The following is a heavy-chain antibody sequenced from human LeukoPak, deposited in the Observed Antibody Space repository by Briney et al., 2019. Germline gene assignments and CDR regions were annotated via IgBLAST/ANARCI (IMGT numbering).Heavy chain of an antibody. CDR1: EFPFSNYG. CDR2: ISTSGGST. Sequence: GGTLRLSCAASEFPFSNYGTSWVRQAPGKGLEWVSSISTSGGSTYYADSVKGRFTISRDNSKNTLYLQMNSLRAEDTAVYYCAKSITMVSGSRRGYYFDYWGQGTLVTVSS. V-gene: IGHV3-23*01. CDR3: AKSITMVSGSRRGYYFDY. J-gene: IGHJ4*02. D-gene: IGHD3-10*01.